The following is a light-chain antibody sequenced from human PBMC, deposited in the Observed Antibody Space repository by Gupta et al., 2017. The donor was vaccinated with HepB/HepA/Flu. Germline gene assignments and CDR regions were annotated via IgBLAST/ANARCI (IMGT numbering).Light chain of an antibody. CDR1: QSMSGW. CDR2: KAS. Sequence: DIQLTQFPSTLSASVGDRVNITCRASQSMSGWLAWYQQKPGKGPKLLIYKASSLQSGVPSRFSGSGYGTDFTLTISSRQPDDVAPYCCHPYNFYSQETFGPGTKVEIK. J-gene: IGKJ1*01. CDR3: HPYNFYSQET. V-gene: IGKV1-5*03.